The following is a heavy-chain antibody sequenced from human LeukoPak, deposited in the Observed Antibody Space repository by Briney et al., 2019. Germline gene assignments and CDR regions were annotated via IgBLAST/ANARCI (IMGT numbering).Heavy chain of an antibody. V-gene: IGHV1/OR15-1*04. CDR2: INPNSGGT. J-gene: IGHJ4*02. D-gene: IGHD6-6*01. CDR3: TRANSPIYSSGSSYYFNY. CDR1: GYIFTDYY. Sequence: ASVKVSCKASGYIFTDYYMHWVRQAPGQELGWMGRINPNSGGTNYAQKFQDRVTITRNTSISTAYMELSSLRSEDTAVYYSTRANSPIYSSGSSYYFNYWGQGTLVTVSS.